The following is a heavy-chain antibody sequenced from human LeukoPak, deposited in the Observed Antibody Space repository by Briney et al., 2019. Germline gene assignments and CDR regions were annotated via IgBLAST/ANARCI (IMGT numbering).Heavy chain of an antibody. J-gene: IGHJ6*04. V-gene: IGHV1-46*01. D-gene: IGHD3-10*01. CDR3: ARDGYYASGTAPLDV. Sequence: FQGRVTMTRDMSTSTVYMELTSLRSEDTAVYYCARDGYYASGTAPLDVWGKGTTVTVSS.